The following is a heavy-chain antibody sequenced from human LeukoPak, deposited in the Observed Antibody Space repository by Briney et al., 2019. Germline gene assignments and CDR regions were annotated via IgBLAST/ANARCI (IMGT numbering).Heavy chain of an antibody. D-gene: IGHD1-1*01. V-gene: IGHV3-74*01. CDR3: TTVFDY. Sequence: GGSLRLSCAASGLTFSNHWMHWVRQAPGKGLVWVSRIDGDGSGTSYADSVKGRFTISRDNAKNTSYLQMDSLRAEDSAVYYCTTVFDYWGQGTLVTVSS. CDR2: IDGDGSGT. J-gene: IGHJ4*02. CDR1: GLTFSNHW.